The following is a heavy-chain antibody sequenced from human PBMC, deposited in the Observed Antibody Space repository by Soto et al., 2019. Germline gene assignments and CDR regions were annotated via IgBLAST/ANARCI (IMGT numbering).Heavy chain of an antibody. J-gene: IGHJ6*03. D-gene: IGHD6-6*01. CDR3: ARGGIAARPGDHYYYYYYMDV. V-gene: IGHV1-8*01. CDR2: MNPNSGNT. Sequence: GASVKVSCKASGYTFPNYDINWVRQATGQGLEGMGWMNPNSGNTGYAQKFQGRVTMTRNTSISTAYMELSSLRSEDTAVYYCARGGIAARPGDHYYYYYYMDVWGKGTTVTVSS. CDR1: GYTFPNYD.